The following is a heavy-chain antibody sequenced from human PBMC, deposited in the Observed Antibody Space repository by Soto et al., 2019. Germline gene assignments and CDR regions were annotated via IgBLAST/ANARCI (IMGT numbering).Heavy chain of an antibody. CDR3: ARSPQYCNSCFPYYFDH. J-gene: IGHJ4*02. D-gene: IGHD6-6*01. Sequence: QVQLVESGGGVVQPGRSLTLSCAASGFAFNTYAMHWVRQAPGKGLEWVAVLSYDGSNKYYADSVKGRFTISRDNSKNTLSLQIISLRTEDTAVYYCARSPQYCNSCFPYYFDHWGQGTLVTVSS. V-gene: IGHV3-30*04. CDR2: LSYDGSNK. CDR1: GFAFNTYA.